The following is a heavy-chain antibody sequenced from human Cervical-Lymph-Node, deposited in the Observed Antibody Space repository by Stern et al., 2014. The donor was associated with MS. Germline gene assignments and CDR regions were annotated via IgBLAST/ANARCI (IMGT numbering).Heavy chain of an antibody. J-gene: IGHJ4*02. CDR3: ARHSDLIVPYDY. V-gene: IGHV5-51*01. Sequence: EDQLVASGAEVKKPGESLKISCKGSGYSFTTYWIAWVRQMPGKGLEWMGIIYPGDSDSSYSPSFQGQVTISVDKSISTAYLEWSSLKASDTAMYYCARHSDLIVPYDYWGQGTLVTVSS. CDR2: IYPGDSDS. D-gene: IGHD2-8*01. CDR1: GYSFTTYW.